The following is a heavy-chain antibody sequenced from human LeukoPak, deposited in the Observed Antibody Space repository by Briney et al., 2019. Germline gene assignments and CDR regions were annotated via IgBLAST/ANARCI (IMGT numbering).Heavy chain of an antibody. CDR2: VYPGDSDT. Sequence: GESLKISCKGSGYRFTIYWIGWVRQMPGKGLEWMGIVYPGDSDTRYSPSFQGQVTISADKSISTAYLQWSSLKASDTAMYYCARLRAPNSIYDGFDIWGQGTMVTVSS. CDR1: GYRFTIYW. CDR3: ARLRAPNSIYDGFDI. V-gene: IGHV5-51*01. J-gene: IGHJ3*02. D-gene: IGHD4-23*01.